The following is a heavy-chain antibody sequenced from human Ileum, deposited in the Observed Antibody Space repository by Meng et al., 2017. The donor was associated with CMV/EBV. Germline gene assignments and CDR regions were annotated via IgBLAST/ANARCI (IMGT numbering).Heavy chain of an antibody. V-gene: IGHV3-30*02. J-gene: IGHJ6*02. CDR1: GFTFSSYG. CDR2: IRYDGSNK. CDR3: AKDLRCSGGSCYTYYYYGMDV. D-gene: IGHD2-15*01. Sequence: GESLKIPCAASGFTFSSYGMHWVRQAPGKGLEWVAFIRYDGSNKYYADSVKGRFTISRDNSKNTLYLQMNSLRAEDTAVYYCAKDLRCSGGSCYTYYYYGMDVWGQGTTVTVSS.